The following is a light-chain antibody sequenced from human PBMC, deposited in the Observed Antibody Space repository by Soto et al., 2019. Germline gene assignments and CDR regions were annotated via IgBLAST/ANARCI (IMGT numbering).Light chain of an antibody. Sequence: QSALTQPASVSGSPGQSITISCTGTSSDVGGYNYVSWYQQHPGKAPKLMIYDVSNRPPGVSNRFSGSKSANTASLTISGLQAEDEADYYCSSYTGSSTYVVFGGGTKLTVL. V-gene: IGLV2-14*01. CDR3: SSYTGSSTYVV. CDR1: SSDVGGYNY. CDR2: DVS. J-gene: IGLJ2*01.